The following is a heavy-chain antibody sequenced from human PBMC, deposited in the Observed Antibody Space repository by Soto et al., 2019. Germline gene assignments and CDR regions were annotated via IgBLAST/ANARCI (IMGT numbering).Heavy chain of an antibody. CDR1: GGTFRNLA. D-gene: IGHD2-15*01. V-gene: IGHV1-69*01. CDR2: FIPIIGGG. Sequence: QVQLVQSGAEVKKPGSSVRVSCKASGGTFRNLAINWVRQAPGQGLEWMGGFIPIIGGGINAQKFQGRVTITSDESTSTAYMVLSSLKSEDTAMYFCARRSVSHSNAFDFWGQGTMVTVSS. J-gene: IGHJ3*01. CDR3: ARRSVSHSNAFDF.